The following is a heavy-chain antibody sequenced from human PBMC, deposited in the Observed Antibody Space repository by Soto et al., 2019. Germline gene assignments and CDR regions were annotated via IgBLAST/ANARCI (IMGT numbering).Heavy chain of an antibody. D-gene: IGHD3-3*01. CDR3: ARYGEPAYYDFWSGYLNWFDP. J-gene: IGHJ5*02. CDR1: GGSVSSGNYY. V-gene: IGHV4-61*01. Sequence: SETLSLTCTVSGGSVSSGNYYWSWIRQPPWKGLEWIGYIFYNGRTNYNPSLESRVTISVDTSKNQFSLKLSSVTAADTAVYYCARYGEPAYYDFWSGYLNWFDPWGQGTLVTVSS. CDR2: IFYNGRT.